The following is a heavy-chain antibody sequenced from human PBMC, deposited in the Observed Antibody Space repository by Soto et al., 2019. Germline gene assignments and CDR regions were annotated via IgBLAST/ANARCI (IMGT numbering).Heavy chain of an antibody. Sequence: SETLSLTCTVSGGSISSSGYYWGWIRQPPGKGLEWIGSKYYSGSTYYNPSLKSRVTISVDTSKNQFSLKLSSVTAADTAVYYCARDPTYFYDSSGYYDYWGQGTLVTVSS. CDR2: KYYSGST. J-gene: IGHJ4*02. CDR1: GGSISSSGYY. CDR3: ARDPTYFYDSSGYYDY. D-gene: IGHD3-22*01. V-gene: IGHV4-39*02.